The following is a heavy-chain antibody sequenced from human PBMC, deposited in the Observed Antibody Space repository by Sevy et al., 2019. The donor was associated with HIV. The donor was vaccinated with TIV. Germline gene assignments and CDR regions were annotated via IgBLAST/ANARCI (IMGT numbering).Heavy chain of an antibody. CDR3: ARDGGGGTTNSGMDV. D-gene: IGHD1-7*01. J-gene: IGHJ6*02. CDR2: VYPNSGGT. Sequence: ASVKVSCKASGYTFTGDYLHWVRQAPGQGLEWMGRVYPNSGGTNYAQKFQGWVTMTRDTSISTAYMELSRLRSDDTAVYYCARDGGGGTTNSGMDVWGQGTTVTVSS. V-gene: IGHV1-2*04. CDR1: GYTFTGDY.